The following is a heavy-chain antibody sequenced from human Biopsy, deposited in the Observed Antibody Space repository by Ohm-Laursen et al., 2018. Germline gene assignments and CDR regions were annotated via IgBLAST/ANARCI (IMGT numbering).Heavy chain of an antibody. Sequence: ASVKVSCKGSGYTFTNHYIHWGRQAPGQGLEWMGIINPVGGSTNYAQKFQGRVTLTTDTSTSTVRMELRSLRSDDTAVYYCARLLQTDGDGFWSGYYDYWGQGTLVTVSS. CDR2: INPVGGST. CDR1: GYTFTNHY. CDR3: ARLLQTDGDGFWSGYYDY. J-gene: IGHJ4*02. V-gene: IGHV1-46*01. D-gene: IGHD3-3*01.